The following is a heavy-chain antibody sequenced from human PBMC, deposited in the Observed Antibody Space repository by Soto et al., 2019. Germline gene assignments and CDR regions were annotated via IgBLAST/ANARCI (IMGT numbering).Heavy chain of an antibody. D-gene: IGHD3-10*01. CDR1: GGTFSSYT. Sequence: QVQLVQSGAEVQKPGSSVKVSCKASGGTFSSYTISWVRQAPGQGLEWMGRFVPMLGLAHYAQQFQGRVTITADKSTSTAYMDLSSLRSDDTAVYYCARDVGSGVDPWGQGTLVTVSS. V-gene: IGHV1-69*08. J-gene: IGHJ5*02. CDR2: FVPMLGLA. CDR3: ARDVGSGVDP.